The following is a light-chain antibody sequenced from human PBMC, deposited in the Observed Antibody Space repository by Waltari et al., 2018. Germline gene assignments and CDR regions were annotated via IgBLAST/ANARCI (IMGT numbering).Light chain of an antibody. CDR2: DAS. CDR1: QSISKY. J-gene: IGKJ1*01. Sequence: DIMFTQSPGTLSLSPGERATLSCRASQSISKYLAWYQQKPGQAPRLLIYDASIRATGIPDRFSGSGYGTDFSLTISRLEPEDYAVYYCQKYGSLPATFGRGTKVEIK. CDR3: QKYGSLPAT. V-gene: IGKV3-20*01.